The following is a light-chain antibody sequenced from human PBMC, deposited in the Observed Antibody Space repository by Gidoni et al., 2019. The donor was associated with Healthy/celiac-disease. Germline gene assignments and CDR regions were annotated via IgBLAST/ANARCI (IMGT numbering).Light chain of an antibody. V-gene: IGKV1-8*01. J-gene: IGKJ5*01. CDR2: AAS. CDR3: QKYYSYGAT. Sequence: AIRMTQSPSSFSASTGDRVTITCRASQGISSYLAWYQQKPGKAPKRLIYAASTLQSGVPSRFSGSGSGTDFTLTISCLQSEDCATYYCQKYYSYGATFGQGTRLEIK. CDR1: QGISSY.